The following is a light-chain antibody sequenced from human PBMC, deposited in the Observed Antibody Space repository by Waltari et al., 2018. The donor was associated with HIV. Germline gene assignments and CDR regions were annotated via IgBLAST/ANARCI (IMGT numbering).Light chain of an antibody. J-gene: IGKJ1*01. CDR2: AAS. CDR1: QSISSY. V-gene: IGKV1-39*01. CDR3: QQSYSSPWT. Sequence: DIQMTQSPSSLSASVGDRVTITCRASQSISSYLNWYQQKPGKAPKLLIYAASSLQSGVPARFSGSRSLTEFTLTVSSLQPEDFATYYCQQSYSSPWTFGQGTKVEIK.